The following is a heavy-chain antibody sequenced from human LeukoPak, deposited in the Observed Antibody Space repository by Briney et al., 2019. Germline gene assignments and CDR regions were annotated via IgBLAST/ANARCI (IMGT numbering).Heavy chain of an antibody. Sequence: PGRSLRLSCAASGFTFSSYGMHWVRQAPGKGLEWVAVIWYDGSETHYADSVKGRFTISRDNSKNTLYLQMNSLGAEDTAVYYWAKRYTSGWNIDYWGQGALVTVPS. CDR3: AKRYTSGWNIDY. CDR1: GFTFSSYG. J-gene: IGHJ4*02. CDR2: IWYDGSET. D-gene: IGHD6-19*01. V-gene: IGHV3-33*06.